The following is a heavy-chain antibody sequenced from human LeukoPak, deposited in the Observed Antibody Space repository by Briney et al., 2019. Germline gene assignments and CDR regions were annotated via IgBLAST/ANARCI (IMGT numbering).Heavy chain of an antibody. D-gene: IGHD3-22*01. V-gene: IGHV3-20*04. CDR3: AREDYYDSSGYARGVFDY. J-gene: IGHJ4*02. Sequence: GGSLRLSCAASGFTFDDYGMSWVRQAPGQGLEWVSGINWNGGSTGYADSVKGRFTISRDNAKNSLYLQMNSLRAEDTALYYCAREDYYDSSGYARGVFDYWGQGTLVTVSS. CDR1: GFTFDDYG. CDR2: INWNGGST.